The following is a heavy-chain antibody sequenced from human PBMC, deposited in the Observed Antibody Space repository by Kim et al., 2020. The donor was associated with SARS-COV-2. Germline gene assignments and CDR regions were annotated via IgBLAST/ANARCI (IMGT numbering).Heavy chain of an antibody. CDR3: ARVGHSSGRAGTFDY. V-gene: IGHV3-30*03. D-gene: IGHD6-19*01. CDR1: GFTFGSAH. CDR2: VSADESNK. J-gene: IGHJ4*01. Sequence: GGSLRLSCTASGFTFGSAHMHWVRQAPGKGLEWVALVSADESNKNYVDSVKGRFTVSRDNSQNTLFLEIDSVRPEDTAVYYCARVGHSSGRAGTFDYWG.